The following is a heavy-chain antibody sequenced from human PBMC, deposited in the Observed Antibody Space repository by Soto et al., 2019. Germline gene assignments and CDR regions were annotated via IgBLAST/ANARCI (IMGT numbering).Heavy chain of an antibody. Sequence: PXESLKVSWKGSGYRCTSYGGGWVLQMPGKGLEWMGIIYPGDSDTRYSPSFQGQVTISADKSISTAYLQWSSLKASDTAMYYCARKRGYSNYYGMDVWGQRTTVTVSS. V-gene: IGHV5-51*01. CDR1: GYRCTSYG. J-gene: IGHJ6*02. CDR2: IYPGDSDT. D-gene: IGHD3-3*01. CDR3: ARKRGYSNYYGMDV.